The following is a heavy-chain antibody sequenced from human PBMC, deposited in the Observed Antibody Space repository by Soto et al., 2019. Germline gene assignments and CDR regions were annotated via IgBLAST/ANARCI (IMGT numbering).Heavy chain of an antibody. CDR1: GGTFSSYA. D-gene: IGHD4-4*01. CDR2: IIPIFGTA. CDR3: ASRVGYSNFEAPYGMDV. V-gene: IGHV1-69*13. J-gene: IGHJ6*02. Sequence: GASVKVSCKASGGTFSSYAISWVRQAPGQGLEWMGGIIPIFGTANYAQKFQGRVTITADESTSTAYMELSSLRSEDTAVYYCASRVGYSNFEAPYGMDVWGQGTTVTVSS.